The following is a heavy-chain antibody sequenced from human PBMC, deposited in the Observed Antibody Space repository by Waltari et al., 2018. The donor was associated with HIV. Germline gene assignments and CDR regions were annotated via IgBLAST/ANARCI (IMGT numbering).Heavy chain of an antibody. CDR3: ARAVYYYYYMDV. CDR1: GFTFSSYR. CDR2: ISSSSYI. V-gene: IGHV3-21*01. Sequence: EVQLVESGGGLVKPGGSLRLSCAASGFTFSSYRMNWVRQAPGKGLEWVSSISSSSYIYYADSVKGRFTISRDNAKNSLYLQMNSLRAEDTAVYYCARAVYYYYYMDVWGKGTTVTVSS. J-gene: IGHJ6*03.